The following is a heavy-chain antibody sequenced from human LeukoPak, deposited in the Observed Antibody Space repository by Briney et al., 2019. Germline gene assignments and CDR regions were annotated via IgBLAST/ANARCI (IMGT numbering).Heavy chain of an antibody. D-gene: IGHD5-18*01. CDR2: ITSSGSAK. CDR1: GFTFSDYY. CDR3: AKDRGYSYGCFDY. Sequence: GGSLRLSCVASGFTFSDYYMGWIRQAPGKGLEWVSYITSSGSAKHYADSVKGRFTISRDNAKNLLYLQMNSLRAEDTAVYYCAKDRGYSYGCFDYWGQGTLVTVSS. V-gene: IGHV3-11*01. J-gene: IGHJ4*02.